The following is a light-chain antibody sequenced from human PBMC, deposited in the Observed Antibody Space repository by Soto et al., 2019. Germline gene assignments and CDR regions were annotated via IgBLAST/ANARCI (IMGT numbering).Light chain of an antibody. CDR3: QQHYIHWT. V-gene: IGKV1-5*01. CDR1: QNINTL. J-gene: IGKJ1*01. Sequence: DIQVTQSPSTLSASVGDRVTITCRASQNINTLLAWYQQKPGKAPQLLIYDASTLESGVPSRFSDSGSGTEFTLSISNLQPDDFATYYCQQHYIHWTFGQGTKVDLK. CDR2: DAS.